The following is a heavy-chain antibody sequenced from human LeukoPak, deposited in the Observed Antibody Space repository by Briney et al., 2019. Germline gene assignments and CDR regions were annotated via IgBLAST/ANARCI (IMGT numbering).Heavy chain of an antibody. Sequence: SETLSLTCAVSDYSISSGYHWGWIRQPPGKGLEWIGNIYHSGSTYYNSSLKSRVTISVDTSKNQFSLKLSSVTAADTAVYYCARVGSGWPFGYWGQGTLVTVSS. CDR2: IYHSGST. CDR1: DYSISSGYH. J-gene: IGHJ4*02. V-gene: IGHV4-38-2*01. D-gene: IGHD6-19*01. CDR3: ARVGSGWPFGY.